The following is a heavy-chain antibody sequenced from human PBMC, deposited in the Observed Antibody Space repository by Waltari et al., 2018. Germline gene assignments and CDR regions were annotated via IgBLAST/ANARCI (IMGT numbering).Heavy chain of an antibody. J-gene: IGHJ4*02. V-gene: IGHV3-30*01. D-gene: IGHD2-2*02. CDR2: ISYDGSNK. Sequence: QVQLVESGGGVVQPGRSLRLSCAASGFTFSSYAMHWVRQAPGRGLEWVAVISYDGSNKYYADSVKGRFTISRDNSKNTLYLQMNSLRAEDTAVYYCARGEVYCSSTSCYIVYWGQGTLVTVSS. CDR3: ARGEVYCSSTSCYIVY. CDR1: GFTFSSYA.